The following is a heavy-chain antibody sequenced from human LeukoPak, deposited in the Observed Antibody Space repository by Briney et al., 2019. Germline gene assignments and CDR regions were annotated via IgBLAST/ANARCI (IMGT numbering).Heavy chain of an antibody. CDR1: GYSFTSYW. D-gene: IGHD2-2*01. CDR3: ARTQVVPAAMAFFDP. V-gene: IGHV5-51*01. Sequence: GESLKISCKGSGYSFTSYWIGWVRQMPGKGLEWMGIIYPGDSDTRYSPSFQGQVTISADKSISTAYLQWSSRKASDTAMYYCARTQVVPAAMAFFDPWGQGTLVTVSS. J-gene: IGHJ5*02. CDR2: IYPGDSDT.